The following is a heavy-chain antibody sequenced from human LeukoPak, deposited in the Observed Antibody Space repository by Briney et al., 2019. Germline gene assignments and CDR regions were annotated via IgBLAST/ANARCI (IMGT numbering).Heavy chain of an antibody. D-gene: IGHD4-23*01. CDR2: INPSGGST. V-gene: IGHV1-46*01. CDR1: GYTFTSYY. J-gene: IGHJ3*02. Sequence: GASVKVSCKASGYTFTSYYMHWVRQAPGQGLEWMGIINPSGGSTSYAQKFQDRVTMTRDMSTSTVYMDLSSLRSEDTAVYYCARATYGGHLGAAFDIWGQGTMVTVSS. CDR3: ARATYGGHLGAAFDI.